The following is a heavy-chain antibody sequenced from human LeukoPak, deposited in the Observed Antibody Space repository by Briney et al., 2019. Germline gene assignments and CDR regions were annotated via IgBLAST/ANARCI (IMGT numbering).Heavy chain of an antibody. V-gene: IGHV3-73*01. D-gene: IGHD3-3*01. J-gene: IGHJ3*02. CDR3: TRGRIDFGAFDI. CDR2: IRSKANSYAT. Sequence: GGSLRLSCAASGFTFSGSAMHWVRQASGKGLEWVGRIRSKANSYATAYAASVKGRLTISRDDSKNTADLQMNSLKTEDTAVYYCTRGRIDFGAFDIWGQGTMVTVSS. CDR1: GFTFSGSA.